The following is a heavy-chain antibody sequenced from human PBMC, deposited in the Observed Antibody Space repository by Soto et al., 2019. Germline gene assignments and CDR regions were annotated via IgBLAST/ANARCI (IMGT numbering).Heavy chain of an antibody. D-gene: IGHD2-15*01. Sequence: PSETLSLTCTVSGGSISSYYWSWIRQPPGKGLEWIGYIYYSGSTNYNPSLKSRVTISVDTSKNQFSLKLSSVTAADTAVYYCARGRRYCRGGSCYRFGGDYWGQGTLVTVSS. V-gene: IGHV4-59*12. CDR1: GGSISSYY. CDR2: IYYSGST. CDR3: ARGRRYCRGGSCYRFGGDY. J-gene: IGHJ4*02.